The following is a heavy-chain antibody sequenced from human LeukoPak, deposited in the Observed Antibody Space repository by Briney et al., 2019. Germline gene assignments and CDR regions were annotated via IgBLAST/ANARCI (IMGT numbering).Heavy chain of an antibody. D-gene: IGHD6-13*01. V-gene: IGHV3-23*01. J-gene: IGHJ4*02. CDR1: GFTFSSHG. CDR2: ISGSGGST. CDR3: AKVGGIAAAGFEY. Sequence: GGCLRLSCAASGFTFSSHGMSWVRQAPGKGLEWVSSISGSGGSTHYADSVKGRITISRDNSKNTLYLQMNSLRAEDTAVYYCAKVGGIAAAGFEYWGQGTLVTVSS.